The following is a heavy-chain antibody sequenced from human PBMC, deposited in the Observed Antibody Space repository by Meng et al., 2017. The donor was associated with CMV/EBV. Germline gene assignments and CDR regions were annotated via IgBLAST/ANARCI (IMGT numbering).Heavy chain of an antibody. CDR3: ARAGARGASRYSSGYYSIDNWLDP. CDR1: GGSISSYY. Sequence: SETLSLTCTVSGGSISSYYWSWIRQPPGKGLEWIGYIYYSGSTNYNPSLKSRVTISVDTSKNQFSLKLSSVTAADTAVYYCARAGARGASRYSSGYYSIDNWLDPWGQGTLVTVSS. J-gene: IGHJ5*02. CDR2: IYYSGST. V-gene: IGHV4-59*01. D-gene: IGHD3-22*01.